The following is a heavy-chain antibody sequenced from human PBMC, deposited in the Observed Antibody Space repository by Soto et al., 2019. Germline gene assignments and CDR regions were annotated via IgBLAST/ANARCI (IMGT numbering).Heavy chain of an antibody. CDR1: GGTFGNFS. V-gene: IGHV1-69*06. CDR3: ARDSSDYGDFGNDY. Sequence: QVQLVQSGAEMKKPGSSVKVSCKTYGGTFGNFSLSWVRQAPGLGFEWMGGIIPIFGTVDYAQKFQGRVTFTADRATSTAYMELSSLTSEDTAVYYCARDSSDYGDFGNDYWGQGTLVTVST. J-gene: IGHJ4*02. D-gene: IGHD4-17*01. CDR2: IIPIFGTV.